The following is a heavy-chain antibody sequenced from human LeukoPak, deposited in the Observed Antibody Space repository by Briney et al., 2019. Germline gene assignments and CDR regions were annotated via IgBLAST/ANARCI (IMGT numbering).Heavy chain of an antibody. CDR3: ARSNQADDY. D-gene: IGHD1-14*01. Sequence: GSLRLSCAASGFTFSDYWMHWVRQVPGKGLVWVSRINSGGSRTTYADSVRGRFTISRDNAKNTLYLQMDSLRAGDTGVYYCARSNQADDYWGQGTLVTVSS. CDR2: INSGGSRT. V-gene: IGHV3-74*01. J-gene: IGHJ4*02. CDR1: GFTFSDYW.